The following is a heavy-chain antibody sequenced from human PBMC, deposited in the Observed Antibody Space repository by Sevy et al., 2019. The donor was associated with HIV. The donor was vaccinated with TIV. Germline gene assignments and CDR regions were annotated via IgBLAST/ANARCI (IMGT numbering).Heavy chain of an antibody. D-gene: IGHD3-3*01. V-gene: IGHV3-23*01. CDR2: ASGSGGST. CDR3: VKGVRSGARWFDP. CDR1: GFTFSSYG. J-gene: IGHJ5*02. Sequence: GGSLRLSCAASGFTFSSYGMHWVRQAPGKGLEWVSGASGSGGSTYYRESVKGRFTISRDNFKNTLYLQMNSLRAEDTAVYYCVKGVRSGARWFDPWGQGTLVTVSS.